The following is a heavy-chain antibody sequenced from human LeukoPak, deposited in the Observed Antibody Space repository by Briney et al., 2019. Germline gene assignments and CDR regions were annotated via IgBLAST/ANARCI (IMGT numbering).Heavy chain of an antibody. Sequence: SETLSPTCTVSGGSISSSSYYWGWIRQPPGKGLEWIGSIYYSGSTYYNPSLKSRVTISVDTSKNQFSLKLSSVTAADTAVYYCAGDYDSSGWYRYWGQGTLVTVSS. CDR1: GGSISSSSYY. D-gene: IGHD3-22*01. CDR3: AGDYDSSGWYRY. J-gene: IGHJ4*02. CDR2: IYYSGST. V-gene: IGHV4-39*01.